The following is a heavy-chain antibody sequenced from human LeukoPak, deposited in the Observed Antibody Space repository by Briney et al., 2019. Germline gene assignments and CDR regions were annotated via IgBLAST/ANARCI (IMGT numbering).Heavy chain of an antibody. J-gene: IGHJ4*02. D-gene: IGHD3-10*01. CDR2: INPSGGST. V-gene: IGHV1-46*01. CDR1: GYTFTSYY. CDR3: ARGGYYYGSGSYYLDY. Sequence: ASVKVSCKASGYTFTSYYMHWVRQAPGQGLEWMGIINPSGGSTSYAQKFQGRVTMTRDTSTSTAYMELSSLRSEDTAVYYCARGGYYYGSGSYYLDYWGQGTLVTVSS.